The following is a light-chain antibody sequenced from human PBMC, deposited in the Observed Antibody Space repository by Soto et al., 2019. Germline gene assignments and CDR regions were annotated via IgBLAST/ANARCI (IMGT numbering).Light chain of an antibody. Sequence: QSVLTQLDSVSESPGQSITISCTGTSSNVGSYDLVSWYQQHPGKPPKLMIYEGSKRPSGVSDRFSGSKSGNSASLTISGLQAENEADYFCSSYAGSSTLVFGGSTKVTVL. CDR2: EGS. J-gene: IGLJ3*02. CDR1: SSNVGSYDL. V-gene: IGLV2-23*01. CDR3: SSYAGSSTLV.